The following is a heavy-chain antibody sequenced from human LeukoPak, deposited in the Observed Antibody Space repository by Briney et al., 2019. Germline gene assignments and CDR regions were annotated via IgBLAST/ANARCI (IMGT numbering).Heavy chain of an antibody. CDR3: ARHISGLRGARPNWFDP. V-gene: IGHV4-39*01. D-gene: IGHD3-10*01. CDR1: GGSISSSSYY. CDR2: IYYSGST. J-gene: IGHJ5*02. Sequence: SETLSLTCTVSGGSISSSSYYWGWIRQPPGKGLEWIGSIYYSGSTYYNPSLKSRVTISVDTSKNQFSLKLSSVTAADTAVYYCARHISGLRGARPNWFDPWGQGTLVTVSS.